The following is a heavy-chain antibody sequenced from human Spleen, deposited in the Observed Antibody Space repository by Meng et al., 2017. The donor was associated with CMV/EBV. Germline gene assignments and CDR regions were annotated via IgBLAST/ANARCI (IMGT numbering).Heavy chain of an antibody. V-gene: IGHV4-31*02. D-gene: IGHD3-3*01. Sequence: ISSGGYYWSWIRQHPGKGLEWIGYIYYSGSTYYNPSLKSRVTISVDTSKNQFSLKLSSVTAADTAVYYCARVYYDFWSGYVLDYFDYWDQGTLVTVSS. CDR2: IYYSGST. J-gene: IGHJ4*02. CDR1: ISSGGYY. CDR3: ARVYYDFWSGYVLDYFDY.